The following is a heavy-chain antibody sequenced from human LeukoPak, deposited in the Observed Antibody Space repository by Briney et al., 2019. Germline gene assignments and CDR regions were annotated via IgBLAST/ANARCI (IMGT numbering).Heavy chain of an antibody. V-gene: IGHV3-74*01. CDR3: AVNGVAAYYFDY. D-gene: IGHD2-15*01. CDR2: INSDGRST. J-gene: IGHJ4*02. CDR1: GFTFSSYS. Sequence: GGSLRLSCAASGFTFSSYSMNWVRQVPGKGLVWVSRINSDGRSTNYADSVKGRFTISRDNAKNTLYLQMNSLRAEDTAVYYCAVNGVAAYYFDYWGQGTLVTVSS.